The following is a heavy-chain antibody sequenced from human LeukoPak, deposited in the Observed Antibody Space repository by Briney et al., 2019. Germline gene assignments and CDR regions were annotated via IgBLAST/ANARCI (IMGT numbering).Heavy chain of an antibody. V-gene: IGHV3-23*01. CDR2: ISGSGGST. J-gene: IGHJ5*02. D-gene: IGHD3-10*01. Sequence: GGSLRLSCAASGFTFSSYAMNWVRQAPGKGLEWVSAISGSGGSTYYADSVKGRFTISRDNSKNTLYLQMNSLRVEDTAVYYCARASMVRGVILSNWFDPWGQGTLLTVSS. CDR1: GFTFSSYA. CDR3: ARASMVRGVILSNWFDP.